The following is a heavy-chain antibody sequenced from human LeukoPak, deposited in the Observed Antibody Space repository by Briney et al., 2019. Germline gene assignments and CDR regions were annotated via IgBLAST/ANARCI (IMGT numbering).Heavy chain of an antibody. D-gene: IGHD2-15*01. CDR3: ARGYCSGGSCYSEGVYFDY. Sequence: GGSPRLSCAASGFTVSSNYMSWVRQAPGKGLEWVSVIYSGGSTYYADSVKGRFTISRDNSKNTLYLQMNSLRAEDTAVYYCARGYCSGGSCYSEGVYFDYWGQGTLVTVSS. V-gene: IGHV3-53*01. J-gene: IGHJ4*02. CDR2: IYSGGST. CDR1: GFTVSSNY.